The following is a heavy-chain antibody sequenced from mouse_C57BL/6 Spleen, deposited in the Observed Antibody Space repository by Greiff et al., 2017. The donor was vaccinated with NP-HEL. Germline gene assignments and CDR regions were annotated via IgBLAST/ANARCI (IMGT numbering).Heavy chain of an antibody. CDR2: IDPENGDT. J-gene: IGHJ2*01. D-gene: IGHD1-1*01. CDR3: TTTITTVVGGFDY. Sequence: EVQLQQSGAELVRPGASVKLSCTASGFNIKDDYMHWVKQRPEQGLEWIGWIDPENGDTEYASKFQGKATITADTSSNTAYLQLSSLTSEDTAVYYGTTTITTVVGGFDYWGQGTTLTVSS. V-gene: IGHV14-4*01. CDR1: GFNIKDDY.